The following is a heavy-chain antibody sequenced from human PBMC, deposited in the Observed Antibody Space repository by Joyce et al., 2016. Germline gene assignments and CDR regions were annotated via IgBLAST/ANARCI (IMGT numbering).Heavy chain of an antibody. CDR2: MSVMGGST. CDR3: AKDRPYSTYYYFYYMDV. D-gene: IGHD4-11*01. J-gene: IGHJ6*03. V-gene: IGHV3-23*01. CDR1: GFTFNNYG. Sequence: EVQLLESGGGLVQPGGSLTLSCAASGFTFNNYGLTWVRQAPGKVLEWVSSMSVMGGSTYYADSVRDRFTISRDNSKNTLFLQMTSLTAEDTAVYYCAKDRPYSTYYYFYYMDVWGKGTTVTVSS.